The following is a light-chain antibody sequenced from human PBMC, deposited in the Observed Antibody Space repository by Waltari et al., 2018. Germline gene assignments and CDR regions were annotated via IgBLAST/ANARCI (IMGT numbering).Light chain of an antibody. J-gene: IGLJ3*02. CDR2: KDT. CDR3: QSADSSGTYKV. Sequence: SYELTQPPSVSVSPGQTARITCSGDALPKQYAYWYQQKPGQAPVLVIYKDTERTSGIPGRFSGSSSGTTVTLTISGVQAEDEADYYCQSADSSGTYKVFGGGTKLTVL. CDR1: ALPKQY. V-gene: IGLV3-25*03.